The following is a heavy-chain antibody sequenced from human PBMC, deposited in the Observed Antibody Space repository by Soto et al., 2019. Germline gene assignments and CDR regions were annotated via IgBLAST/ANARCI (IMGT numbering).Heavy chain of an antibody. V-gene: IGHV5-51*01. J-gene: IGHJ6*02. CDR3: ARHHGSPGSYFGMDV. Sequence: GESLKISCKGSGYSFTSYWINWVRQMPGKGLEWMGIIYPGDSDTRYSPSFQGQVTISADKSINTAYLQWRSLKAADTAVYYCARHHGSPGSYFGMDVWGQGTTVTVSS. CDR1: GYSFTSYW. CDR2: IYPGDSDT. D-gene: IGHD6-13*01.